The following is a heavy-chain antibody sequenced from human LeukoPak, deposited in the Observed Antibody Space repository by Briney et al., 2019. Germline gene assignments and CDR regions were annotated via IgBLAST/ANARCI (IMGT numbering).Heavy chain of an antibody. CDR2: IYYSGSP. V-gene: IGHV4-39*01. D-gene: IGHD5-12*01. Sequence: TSETLSLTCAVYGGSFSSSYDYYWGWVRQPPGKGLEWIGSIYYSGSPYYNPSLKSRVTISVDTSKIHFSLRLSSVTAAGPAIYFCARQGGYRPIDYWGQGTLVSVSS. CDR1: GGSFSSSYDYY. CDR3: ARQGGYRPIDY. J-gene: IGHJ4*02.